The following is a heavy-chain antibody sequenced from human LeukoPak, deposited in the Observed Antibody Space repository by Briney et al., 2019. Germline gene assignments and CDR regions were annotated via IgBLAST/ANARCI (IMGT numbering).Heavy chain of an antibody. J-gene: IGHJ4*02. CDR1: GYTFTSYG. V-gene: IGHV1-18*01. D-gene: IGHD2-2*01. CDR2: ISAYNGNT. CDR3: AREYCSSTNCYSYYFDY. Sequence: ASVKVSCKASGYTFTSYGISWVRQAPGQGLEWMGWISAYNGNTNYAQKFQGRVTMTRDTSTSTAYMELRSLRSDDTAVYYCAREYCSSTNCYSYYFDYWGQGTLVTVSS.